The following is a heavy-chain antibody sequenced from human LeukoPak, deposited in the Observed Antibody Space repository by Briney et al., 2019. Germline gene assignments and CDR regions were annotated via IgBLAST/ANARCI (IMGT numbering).Heavy chain of an antibody. D-gene: IGHD2-21*01. V-gene: IGHV3-48*02. CDR3: ARDFGYCGGDCYLVDAFDI. J-gene: IGHJ3*02. Sequence: PGGSLRLSCAASGFTFSSYSMTWVRQAPGKGLEWVSYISSSSSTIYYADSVKGRFTISRDNAKNSLYLQMNSLRDEDTAVYYCARDFGYCGGDCYLVDAFDIWGQGTMVTVSS. CDR1: GFTFSSYS. CDR2: ISSSSSTI.